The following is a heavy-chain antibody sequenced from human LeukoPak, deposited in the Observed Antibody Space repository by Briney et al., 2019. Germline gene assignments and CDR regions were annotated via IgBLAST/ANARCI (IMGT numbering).Heavy chain of an antibody. CDR1: VFTFSSYE. CDR3: AREGRGSSADAFDS. J-gene: IGHJ3*02. Sequence: PGGSLRLSCAASVFTFSSYEMHWVRQVAGKGLEWVSAVGIVGDTFYSGSVKGQFTISRENAENSLFLQMNSLRAGDTAVYYCAREGRGSSADAFDSWGQGTMVTVSS. D-gene: IGHD3-16*01. V-gene: IGHV3-13*01. CDR2: VGIVGDT.